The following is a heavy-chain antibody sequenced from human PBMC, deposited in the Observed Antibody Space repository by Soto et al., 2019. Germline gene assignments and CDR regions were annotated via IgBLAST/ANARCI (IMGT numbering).Heavy chain of an antibody. CDR3: AKDLEGMDV. CDR2: ISYDGSNK. V-gene: IGHV3-30*18. J-gene: IGHJ6*02. Sequence: RLSCAASGFTFSSYGMHWVRQAPGKGLEWVAVISYDGSNKYYADSVKGRFTISRDNSKNTLYLQMNSLRAEDTAVYYCAKDLEGMDVWGQGTTVTVSS. CDR1: GFTFSSYG.